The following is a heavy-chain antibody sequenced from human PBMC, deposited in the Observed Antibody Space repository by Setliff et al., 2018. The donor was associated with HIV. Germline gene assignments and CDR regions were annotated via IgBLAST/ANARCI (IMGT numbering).Heavy chain of an antibody. V-gene: IGHV2-5*02. D-gene: IGHD3-10*01. CDR3: AHVNSFRSVYFDS. CDR1: GFLLATDGVR. J-gene: IGHJ4*01. Sequence: SGPTLVNPTEPLTLTCAFSGFLLATDGVRLGWIRQPPGEGPEWLALIYWDGDTRYNPSLKGRLTVTKAPFNNHVVPMIAHMDPADTATYFCAHVNSFRSVYFDSWGEGMLVTVSS. CDR2: IYWDGDT.